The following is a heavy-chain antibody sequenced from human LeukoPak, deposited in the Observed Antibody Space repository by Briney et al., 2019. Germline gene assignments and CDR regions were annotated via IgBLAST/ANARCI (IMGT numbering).Heavy chain of an antibody. D-gene: IGHD3-22*01. Sequence: ASVKVSCKASGYTFTSYTIHWVRQAPGQRLEWMGWINAGNGNTKYSQKFQGRVTITRDTSASTAYMELSSLRSEDTALYYCAREGDRGTSGYSLWGQGTLVTVSS. CDR2: INAGNGNT. CDR1: GYTFTSYT. J-gene: IGHJ4*02. V-gene: IGHV1-3*01. CDR3: AREGDRGTSGYSL.